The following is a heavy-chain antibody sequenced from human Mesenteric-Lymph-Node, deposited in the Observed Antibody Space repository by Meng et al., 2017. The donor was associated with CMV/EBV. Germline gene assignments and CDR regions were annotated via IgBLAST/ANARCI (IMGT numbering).Heavy chain of an antibody. CDR2: ISWNSGNI. J-gene: IGHJ4*02. CDR1: GFTFDDYA. D-gene: IGHD4-11*01. V-gene: IGHV3-9*03. Sequence: GGSLRLSCAASGFTFDDYAMYWVRQAPGKGLEWVSGISWNSGNIDYADSVKGRFTISRDNAKNSLYLQMNSLRVEDMALYYCAKGVYGNYDAPFDYWGQGTQVTVSS. CDR3: AKGVYGNYDAPFDY.